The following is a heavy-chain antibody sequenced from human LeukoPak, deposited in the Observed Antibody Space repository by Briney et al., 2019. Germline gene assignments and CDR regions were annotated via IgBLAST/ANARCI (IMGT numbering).Heavy chain of an antibody. Sequence: RASVKVSCKASGYTFTGYYMHWVRQTPGKGLEWMGWINPNSGGTNYAQKFQGRVTMTRDTSISTAYMERSRLRSDDTAIYYCARDKGSGQSFDYCGQGTVVTVCS. CDR2: INPNSGGT. CDR1: GYTFTGYY. J-gene: IGHJ4*02. CDR3: ARDKGSGQSFDY. V-gene: IGHV1-2*02.